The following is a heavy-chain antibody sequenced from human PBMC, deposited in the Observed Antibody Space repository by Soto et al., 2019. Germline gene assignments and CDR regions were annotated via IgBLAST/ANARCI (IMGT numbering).Heavy chain of an antibody. CDR3: ARDSDTAMVTLDY. V-gene: IGHV1-3*01. Sequence: QVQLVQSGAEVKKPGASVKVSCKASGYTFTSYAMHWVRQAPGQRLEWMGWINDGNGNTKYSQKFQGRVTITRDTSASTAYMELSSLRSEDTAVYYCARDSDTAMVTLDYWGQGTLVTVSS. J-gene: IGHJ4*02. CDR1: GYTFTSYA. CDR2: INDGNGNT. D-gene: IGHD5-18*01.